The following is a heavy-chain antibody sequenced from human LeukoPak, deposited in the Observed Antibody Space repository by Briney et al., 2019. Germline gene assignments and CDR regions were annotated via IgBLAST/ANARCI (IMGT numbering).Heavy chain of an antibody. D-gene: IGHD2-2*01. J-gene: IGHJ3*02. V-gene: IGHV4-34*01. CDR2: INHSGST. CDR3: AREDIVVVPAAMPDAFDI. Sequence: SETLSLTCAAYGGSFSGYYWSWIRQPPGKGLEWIGEINHSGSTNYNPSLKSRVTISVDTSKNQFSLKLSSVTAADTAVYYCAREDIVVVPAAMPDAFDIWGQGTMVTVSS. CDR1: GGSFSGYY.